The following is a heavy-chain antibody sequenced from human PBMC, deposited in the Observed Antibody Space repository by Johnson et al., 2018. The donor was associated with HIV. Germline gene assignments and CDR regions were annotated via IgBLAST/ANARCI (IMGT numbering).Heavy chain of an antibody. CDR1: GFTVSSNY. D-gene: IGHD3-3*01. V-gene: IGHV3-66*02. Sequence: VQLVESGGGLVQPGGSLRVSCAASGFTVSSNYMSWVRQAPGKGLEWVSSISGTGGTTYYADSVRGRFTISRDNSKNTVFLQMNSLRPEDTAMYYCAAYYDFWSGSYTSGFDIWGQGTMVTVSS. CDR2: SGTGGTT. J-gene: IGHJ3*02. CDR3: AAYYDFWSGSYTSGFDI.